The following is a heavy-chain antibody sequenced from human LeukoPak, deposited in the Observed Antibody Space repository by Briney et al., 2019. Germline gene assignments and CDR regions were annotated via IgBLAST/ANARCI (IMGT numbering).Heavy chain of an antibody. D-gene: IGHD1-26*01. CDR2: VSAYNGNT. CDR3: ARLYSGSYLVYYFDY. Sequence: GPVKVSCKASGYTFTSYGISWVRQAPGQGLEWMGWVSAYNGNTNYAQKLQGRVTMTTDTSTSTAYMELRSLRSDDTAVYYCARLYSGSYLVYYFDYWGQGTLVTVSS. V-gene: IGHV1-18*01. J-gene: IGHJ4*02. CDR1: GYTFTSYG.